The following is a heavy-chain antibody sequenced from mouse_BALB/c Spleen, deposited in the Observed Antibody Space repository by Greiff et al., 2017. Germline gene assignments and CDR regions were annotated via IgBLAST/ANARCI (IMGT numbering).Heavy chain of an antibody. Sequence: EVQGVESGGGLVQPGGSRKLSCAASGFTFSSFGMHWVRQAPEKGLEWVAYISSGSSTIYYADTVKGRFTISTDNTKNTLFLQMTSLRSEDAAMYDYSRGGDYRTSFAYWGQGTLVTVSA. CDR1: GFTFSSFG. J-gene: IGHJ3*01. CDR3: SRGGDYRTSFAY. CDR2: ISSGSSTI. D-gene: IGHD2-14*01. V-gene: IGHV5-17*02.